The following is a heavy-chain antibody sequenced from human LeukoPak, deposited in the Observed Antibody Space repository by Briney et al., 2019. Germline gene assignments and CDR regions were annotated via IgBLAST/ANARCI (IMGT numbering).Heavy chain of an antibody. D-gene: IGHD6-13*01. V-gene: IGHV3-23*01. CDR3: AKSVTAAGTYAFDI. CDR1: GFTFSSYA. CDR2: LRGNGGST. J-gene: IGHJ3*02. Sequence: GGSLRLSCAASGFTFSSYAMSCVRQAPGKGLEWVSSLRGNGGSTEYVDSVRGRFVTSRDNSRNTLYLQMNSLRAEDTAVYYCAKSVTAAGTYAFDIWGQGAVVTVSS.